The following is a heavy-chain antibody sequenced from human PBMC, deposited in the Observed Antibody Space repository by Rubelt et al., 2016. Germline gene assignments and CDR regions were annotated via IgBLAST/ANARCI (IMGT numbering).Heavy chain of an antibody. CDR1: VGSLSRYY. V-gene: IGHV4-59*01. Sequence: QVQLRESGPGLVKPSETLSLTCTVSVGSLSRYYWNWLRLSPGKGLEWIGYIYYSGSTKYNPSLKSRVTISIDTSENQFSLNVSSVIPADTAVYYGARARPSFDSWGQGILVTVSS. CDR2: IYYSGST. J-gene: IGHJ5*01. CDR3: ARARPSFDS.